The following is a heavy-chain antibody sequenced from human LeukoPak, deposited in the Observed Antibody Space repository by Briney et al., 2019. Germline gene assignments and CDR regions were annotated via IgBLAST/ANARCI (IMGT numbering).Heavy chain of an antibody. V-gene: IGHV1-69*13. Sequence: ASVKVSCKXSGGTFSSYAISWVRQAPGQGLEWMGWIIPIFGTTNYAQKFQGRVTITADESTSTAYMELSSLRSEDTAVYYCARAGYCSSTSCYEDYWGQGTLVTVSS. CDR1: GGTFSSYA. CDR3: ARAGYCSSTSCYEDY. D-gene: IGHD2-2*01. CDR2: IIPIFGTT. J-gene: IGHJ4*02.